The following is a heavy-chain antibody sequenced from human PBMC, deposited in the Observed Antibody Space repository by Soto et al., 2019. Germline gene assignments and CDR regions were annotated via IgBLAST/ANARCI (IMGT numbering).Heavy chain of an antibody. Sequence: QVQLVQSGAEVKKPGSSVKVSCKASGGTFSSYAISWVRQAPGQGLEWMGGIIPIFSTANYAQKFQGRVTITADESTSTAYMELSSLRSEDTAVYYCARGDYYDSSGYYDAFDIWGQGTMVTVSS. J-gene: IGHJ3*02. CDR3: ARGDYYDSSGYYDAFDI. D-gene: IGHD3-22*01. V-gene: IGHV1-69*01. CDR1: GGTFSSYA. CDR2: IIPIFSTA.